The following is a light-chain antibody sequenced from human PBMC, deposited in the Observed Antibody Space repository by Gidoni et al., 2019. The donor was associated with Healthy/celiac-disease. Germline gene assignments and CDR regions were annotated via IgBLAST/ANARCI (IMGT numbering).Light chain of an antibody. V-gene: IGKV1-9*01. CDR2: GAS. J-gene: IGKJ1*01. CDR1: QDINNY. CDR3: QQLYSSPWT. Sequence: DIQLTQSPSFLSASVGDTVTITCRASQDINNYLAWYQQKPGKAPELLIYGASTLQSGVPSRFSGSGSGTEFTLTISSLQPEYFATYYCQQLYSSPWTFGQGTKVEI.